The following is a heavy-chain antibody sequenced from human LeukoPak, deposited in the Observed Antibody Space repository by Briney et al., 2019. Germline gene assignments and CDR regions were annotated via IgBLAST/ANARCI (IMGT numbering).Heavy chain of an antibody. CDR3: ATNLGGYCSSTSCPSGYYSDY. V-gene: IGHV1-69*04. Sequence: ASVKVSCKASGGTFGSYAISWVRQAPGQGPEWMGRIIPIFGIANYAQKFQGRVTITADKSTSTAYMELSSLRSEDTAVYYCATNLGGYCSSTSCPSGYYSDYWGQGTLVTVSS. D-gene: IGHD2-2*01. CDR1: GGTFGSYA. CDR2: IIPIFGIA. J-gene: IGHJ4*02.